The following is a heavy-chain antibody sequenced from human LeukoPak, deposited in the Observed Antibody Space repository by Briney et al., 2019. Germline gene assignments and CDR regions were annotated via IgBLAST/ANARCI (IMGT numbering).Heavy chain of an antibody. CDR2: ISGSGGST. CDR1: GFSFSTYY. CDR3: AKWRSYGDYSLAFDY. J-gene: IGHJ4*02. V-gene: IGHV3-23*01. Sequence: QPGGSLRLSCAASGFSFSTYYVDWVRQAPGKGLEWVSAISGSGGSTYYADSVKGQFTISRDNSKNTLYLQMNSLRAEDTAVYYCAKWRSYGDYSLAFDYWGQGTLVTVSS. D-gene: IGHD4-17*01.